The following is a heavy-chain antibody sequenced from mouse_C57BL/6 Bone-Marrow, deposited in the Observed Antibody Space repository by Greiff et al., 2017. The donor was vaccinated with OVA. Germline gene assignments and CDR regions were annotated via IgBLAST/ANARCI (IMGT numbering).Heavy chain of an antibody. CDR3: ARGGGPYYFDY. V-gene: IGHV1-52*01. CDR2: IDPSDSET. Sequence: QVQLQQPGAELVRPGSSVKLSCKASGYTFTSYWMHWVKQRPIQGLEWIGNIDPSDSETHYNQKFKDKATLTVDKSSSTAYMQLSSLTSEDSAVYYRARGGGPYYFDYWGQGTTLTVSS. CDR1: GYTFTSYW. D-gene: IGHD3-3*01. J-gene: IGHJ2*01.